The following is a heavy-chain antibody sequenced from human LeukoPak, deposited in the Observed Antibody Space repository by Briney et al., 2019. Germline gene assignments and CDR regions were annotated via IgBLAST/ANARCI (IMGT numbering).Heavy chain of an antibody. J-gene: IGHJ1*01. CDR2: ITSSSSTI. Sequence: GGSLRLSCAASGFTFSTYSMNWVRQAPGKGLEWVSYITSSSSTIYYADSVKGRFTISRDNAKNSLNLQLNSLRAEDTAVYYCAREVVGAWIQHWGQGTLVTVSS. V-gene: IGHV3-48*04. CDR1: GFTFSTYS. CDR3: AREVVGAWIQH. D-gene: IGHD2-2*01.